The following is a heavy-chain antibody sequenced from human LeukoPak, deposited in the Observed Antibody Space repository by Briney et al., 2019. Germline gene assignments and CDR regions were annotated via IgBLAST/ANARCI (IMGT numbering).Heavy chain of an antibody. CDR2: IYYSGST. J-gene: IGHJ5*02. CDR3: ARDNSGGSTWWFDP. V-gene: IGHV4-39*02. D-gene: IGHD2-15*01. Sequence: PSETLSLTCTVSGGSISSSSYYWGWIRQPPGKGLEWIGSIYYSGSTYYNPSLKSRVTISVDTSKNQFSLKLSSVTAADTAVYYCARDNSGGSTWWFDPWGQGTLVTVSS. CDR1: GGSISSSSYY.